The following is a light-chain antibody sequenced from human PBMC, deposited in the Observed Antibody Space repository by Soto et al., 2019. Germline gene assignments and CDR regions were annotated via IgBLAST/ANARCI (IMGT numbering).Light chain of an antibody. V-gene: IGLV2-23*02. Sequence: QSVLTQPASVSGSPGQSITISCTGTSSDVGSYNFVSWYQQHPGTAPKLMLYDVSKRPSGVSNRFSGSKSGNTASLTISGLQAEDEADYYCCSYAGSSPYVFGTGTKVTVL. CDR1: SSDVGSYNF. J-gene: IGLJ1*01. CDR2: DVS. CDR3: CSYAGSSPYV.